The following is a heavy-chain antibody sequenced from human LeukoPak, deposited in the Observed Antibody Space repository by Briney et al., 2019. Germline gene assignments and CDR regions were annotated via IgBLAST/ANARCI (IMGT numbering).Heavy chain of an antibody. CDR1: SFTFSSYS. D-gene: IGHD6-13*01. J-gene: IGHJ4*02. CDR3: ARARARIAVPGTGSSFDY. Sequence: GGSLRFSCAASSFTFSSYSMNWVRQAPGKGLEWVSSISSSISYIYYADSVKGRFTISRDNAKNSLYLQMSSLRAEDTAVYYCARARARIAVPGTGSSFDYWGQGTLVTVSS. CDR2: ISSSISYI. V-gene: IGHV3-21*01.